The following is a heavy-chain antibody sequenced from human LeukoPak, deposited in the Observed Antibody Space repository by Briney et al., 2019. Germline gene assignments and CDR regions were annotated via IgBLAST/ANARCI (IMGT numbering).Heavy chain of an antibody. D-gene: IGHD5-12*01. J-gene: IGHJ4*02. Sequence: GGSLRLSCAASGFTFSSYAMSWVRQAPGKGLEWVSSISGSGGNTYYADSVKGRFTISRDNSKNTLYMQMNSLRAEDTAVYYCARGDDYKSTLFDYWGQGTLVTVSS. CDR2: ISGSGGNT. V-gene: IGHV3-23*01. CDR3: ARGDDYKSTLFDY. CDR1: GFTFSSYA.